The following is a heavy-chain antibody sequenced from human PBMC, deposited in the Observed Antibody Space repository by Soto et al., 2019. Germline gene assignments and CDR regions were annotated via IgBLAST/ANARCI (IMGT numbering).Heavy chain of an antibody. CDR3: AKDPYDSSGF. Sequence: TGGSLRLSCAASGFTFSSYGMHWVRQAPGKGLEWVAVISYDGSNKYYADSVKGRFTISRDNSKNTLYLQMNSLRAEDTAVYYCAKDPYDSSGFWGQGTLVTVSS. J-gene: IGHJ4*02. CDR1: GFTFSSYG. D-gene: IGHD3-22*01. CDR2: ISYDGSNK. V-gene: IGHV3-30*18.